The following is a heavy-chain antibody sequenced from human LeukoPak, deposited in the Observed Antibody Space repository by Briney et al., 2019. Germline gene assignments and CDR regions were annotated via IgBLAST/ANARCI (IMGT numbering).Heavy chain of an antibody. CDR1: GYTFTSYG. Sequence: ASVKVSCKASGYTFTSYGISWVRQAPGQGLEWMGWINPNSGGTNYAQKFQGRVTMTRDTSISTAYMELSRLRSDDTAVYYCARTYYDSSGYYYQLPYTFYDYWGQGTLVTVSS. J-gene: IGHJ4*02. CDR3: ARTYYDSSGYYYQLPYTFYDY. CDR2: INPNSGGT. V-gene: IGHV1-2*02. D-gene: IGHD3-22*01.